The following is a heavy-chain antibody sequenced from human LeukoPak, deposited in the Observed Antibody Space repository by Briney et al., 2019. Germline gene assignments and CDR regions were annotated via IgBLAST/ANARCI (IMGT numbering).Heavy chain of an antibody. CDR2: FHHSGST. CDR3: ASFPVPPTIQPPGFDP. Sequence: PSETLSLTCSVSGYSISSGFYWDWIRQPPGKGLEWIGSFHHSGSTPYNPSLNSRVSISVDTSKNQLSLKLSSVTAADTAVYYCASFPVPPTIQPPGFDPWGQGTLVTVSS. V-gene: IGHV4-38-2*02. CDR1: GYSISSGFY. D-gene: IGHD5-18*01. J-gene: IGHJ5*02.